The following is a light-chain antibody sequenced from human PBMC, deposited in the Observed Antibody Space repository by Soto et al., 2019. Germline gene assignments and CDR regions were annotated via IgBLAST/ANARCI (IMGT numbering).Light chain of an antibody. Sequence: DIEMTQSPSSLSASVGDRVTTTCRASQTIGRYLNWYQHKPGKAPKLLIYTASSLQSVVPSRFSGSGSGTEFTLTISSLQPEDFATYYCQQSYSIPWTFGQGTKVETK. J-gene: IGKJ1*01. CDR1: QTIGRY. CDR2: TAS. CDR3: QQSYSIPWT. V-gene: IGKV1-39*01.